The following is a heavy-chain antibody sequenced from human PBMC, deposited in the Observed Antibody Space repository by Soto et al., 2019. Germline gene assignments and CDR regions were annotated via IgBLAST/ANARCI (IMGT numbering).Heavy chain of an antibody. Sequence: SETLSLTCTVSGDSVSKYYWNWIRQPAGKGLEWIGRIYTTRSPNYNPSLKSRVTMSVDTSKNQFSLKLNLSSVTAADTAVYYCARSLAYGDYANLDTWGQGTLVTVSS. CDR1: GDSVSKYY. V-gene: IGHV4-4*07. CDR3: ARSLAYGDYANLDT. CDR2: IYTTRSP. D-gene: IGHD4-17*01. J-gene: IGHJ5*02.